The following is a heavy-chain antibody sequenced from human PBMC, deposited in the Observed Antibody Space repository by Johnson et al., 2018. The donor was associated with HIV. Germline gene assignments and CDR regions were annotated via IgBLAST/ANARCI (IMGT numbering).Heavy chain of an antibody. D-gene: IGHD6-19*01. J-gene: IGHJ3*02. CDR1: GFTFSTYA. CDR2: ISYDGSNK. Sequence: HVQLVESGGGVVQPGRSLRLSCAASGFTFSTYAMHWVRQAPGKGLEWVAVISYDGSNKYYADSVKGRFTVSRDNSKNTLYLHMNSLRAEDTAVYYCAGDQSNGWDRGAFDIWGQGTVVTVSS. CDR3: AGDQSNGWDRGAFDI. V-gene: IGHV3-30*14.